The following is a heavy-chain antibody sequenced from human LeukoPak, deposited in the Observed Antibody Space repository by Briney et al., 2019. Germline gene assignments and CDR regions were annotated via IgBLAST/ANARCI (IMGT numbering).Heavy chain of an antibody. J-gene: IGHJ4*02. CDR3: ARQGVRIAVAGSLVY. V-gene: IGHV4-34*01. D-gene: IGHD6-19*01. Sequence: PSETLSLTCAVYGGSFSGYYWSWIRQPPGKGLEWIGEINHSGSTNYNPSLKSRVTISVDTSKNQFSLKLSSVTAADTAVYYCARQGVRIAVAGSLVYWGQGTLVTVSS. CDR1: GGSFSGYY. CDR2: INHSGST.